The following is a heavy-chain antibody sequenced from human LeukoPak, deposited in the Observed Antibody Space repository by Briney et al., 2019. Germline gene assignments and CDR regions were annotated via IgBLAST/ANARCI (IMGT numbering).Heavy chain of an antibody. CDR2: IYSGGST. CDR3: ARITGGY. D-gene: IGHD1-14*01. CDR1: GFTFSSYS. Sequence: GGSLRLSCAASGFTFSSYSMNWVRQAPGKGLEWVSVIYSGGSTYYADSVKGRFTISRDNSKNTLYLQMNSLRAEDTAVYYCARITGGYWGQGTLVTVSS. V-gene: IGHV3-53*01. J-gene: IGHJ4*02.